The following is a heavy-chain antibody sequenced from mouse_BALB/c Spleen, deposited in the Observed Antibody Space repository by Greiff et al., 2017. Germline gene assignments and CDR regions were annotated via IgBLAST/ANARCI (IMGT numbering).Heavy chain of an antibody. CDR2: ISSGGSYT. V-gene: IGHV5-9-1*01. CDR1: GFTFSSYA. J-gene: IGHJ3*01. D-gene: IGHD2-1*01. CDR3: ARKENGNYPAWFAY. Sequence: DVMLVESGGGLVKPGGSLKLSCAASGFTFSSYAMSWVRQTPEKRLEWVATISSGGSYTYYPDSVKGRFTISRDNAKNTLYLQMSSLRSEDTAMYYCARKENGNYPAWFAYWGQGTLVTVSA.